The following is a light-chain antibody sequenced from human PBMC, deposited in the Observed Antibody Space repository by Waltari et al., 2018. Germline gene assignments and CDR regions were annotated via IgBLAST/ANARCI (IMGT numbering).Light chain of an antibody. CDR3: QTGGHGTWV. CDR2: VNSDGSH. J-gene: IGLJ3*02. CDR1: SGHSNNI. Sequence: QLVLTQSPSASASPGASVKLTCTLSSGHSNNIIAWLQQRPEMGPRYLMKVNSDGSHNKGDEIPDRFSGSSSGAERYLTISSVQSEDEADYYCQTGGHGTWVFGGGTTLTVL. V-gene: IGLV4-69*01.